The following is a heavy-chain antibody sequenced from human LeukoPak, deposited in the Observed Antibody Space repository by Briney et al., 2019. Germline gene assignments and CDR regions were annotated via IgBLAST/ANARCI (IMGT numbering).Heavy chain of an antibody. D-gene: IGHD3-22*01. CDR1: GGSISSSSYY. CDR2: IYYSGST. CDR3: ARVDGSGYSFYFDY. Sequence: SETLSLTCTVSGGSISSSSYYWGWIRQPPGKGLEWIGSIYYSGSTNYNPSLKSRVTISVDTSKNQFSLKLSSVTAADTAVYYCARVDGSGYSFYFDYWGQGTLVTVSS. V-gene: IGHV4-39*07. J-gene: IGHJ4*02.